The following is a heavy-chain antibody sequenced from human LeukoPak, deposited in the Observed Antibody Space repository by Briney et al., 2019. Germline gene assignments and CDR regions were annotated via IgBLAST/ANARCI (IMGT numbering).Heavy chain of an antibody. J-gene: IGHJ4*02. CDR2: ISGSGDST. D-gene: IGHD5-18*01. CDR1: GFTFSTYA. V-gene: IGHV3-23*01. Sequence: GGSLRLSCAASGFTFSTYAVNWVRQAPGKGLEWVSTISGSGDSTYYADSVKGRFTISRDNSENTLYLQMNSLRAEDTAVYYCAKDGYSYGTFDYWGQGTLVTVSS. CDR3: AKDGYSYGTFDY.